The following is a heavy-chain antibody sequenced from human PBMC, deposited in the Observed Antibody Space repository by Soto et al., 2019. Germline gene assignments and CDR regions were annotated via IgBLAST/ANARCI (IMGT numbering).Heavy chain of an antibody. Sequence: SDTLSLTCTFSGCSISSGGYYWSWIRQHPGKGLEWIGYIYYSGSTYYNPSLKSRVTISVDTSKNQFSLKLSSVTAADTAVYYCARSGYSYGPNPLLYWGQGTLVTVS. D-gene: IGHD5-18*01. CDR1: GCSISSGGYY. CDR2: IYYSGST. V-gene: IGHV4-31*03. J-gene: IGHJ4*02. CDR3: ARSGYSYGPNPLLY.